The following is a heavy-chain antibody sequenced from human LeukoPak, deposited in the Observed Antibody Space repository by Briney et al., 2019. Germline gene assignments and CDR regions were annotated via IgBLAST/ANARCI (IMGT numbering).Heavy chain of an antibody. CDR1: GGSISSYY. J-gene: IGHJ5*02. CDR2: IYYSGST. Sequence: SETLSLTCTVSGGSISSYYWDWIRQPPGKGLEWIGSIYYSGSTYYNPSLKSRVTISVDTSKNQFSLKLSSVTAADTAVYYCARHGVLADYYYDSSGYPQFDPWGQGTLVTVSS. V-gene: IGHV4-39*01. D-gene: IGHD3-22*01. CDR3: ARHGVLADYYYDSSGYPQFDP.